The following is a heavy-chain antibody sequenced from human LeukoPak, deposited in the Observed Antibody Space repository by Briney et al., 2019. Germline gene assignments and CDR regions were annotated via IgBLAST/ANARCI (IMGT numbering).Heavy chain of an antibody. CDR1: GFTFSDYY. CDR2: ISYSSTYT. V-gene: IGHV3-11*03. D-gene: IGHD2-21*01. J-gene: IGHJ4*02. Sequence: GGSLRLSCAASGFTFSDYYMAWIRQPPGKGMEWISYISYSSTYTNYADSVKVRFTISRDAAQNQVFLQMTTLSAEDTAVYYCARIPANSYYFDYWGPGSLVTVSS. CDR3: ARIPANSYYFDY.